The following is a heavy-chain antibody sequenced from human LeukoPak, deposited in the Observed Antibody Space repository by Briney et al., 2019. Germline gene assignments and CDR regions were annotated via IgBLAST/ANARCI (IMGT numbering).Heavy chain of an antibody. J-gene: IGHJ5*02. Sequence: LRLSCAASGFTFSDYYWSWIRQHPGKGLEWIGFIYYSGSTYYNPSLKSRVTISVDTSKNQFSLKLSSVTAADTAVYYCARGSTPWGQGTLVTVSS. V-gene: IGHV4-31*02. CDR2: IYYSGST. CDR1: GFTFSDYY. CDR3: ARGSTP.